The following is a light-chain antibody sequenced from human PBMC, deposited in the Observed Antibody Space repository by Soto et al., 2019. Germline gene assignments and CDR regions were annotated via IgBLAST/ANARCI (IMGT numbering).Light chain of an antibody. CDR1: QSVSNNY. J-gene: IGKJ1*01. CDR2: GAS. CDR3: QQYGSSGT. V-gene: IGKV3-20*01. Sequence: EIVLTQSPGTLSLSPGERATLSCRASQSVSNNYLAWYQQKPSQAPRLLIYGASNRATGIPDRFSGSGSGTDFTLTISRLEPEDFAVYYCQQYGSSGTFSQGTKVDIK.